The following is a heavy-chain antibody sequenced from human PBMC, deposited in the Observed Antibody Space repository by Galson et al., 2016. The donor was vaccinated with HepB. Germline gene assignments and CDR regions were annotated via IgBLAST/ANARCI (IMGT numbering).Heavy chain of an antibody. D-gene: IGHD3-16*01. J-gene: IGHJ6*04. CDR3: ARALTGGMDV. CDR1: GFAFSSYG. V-gene: IGHV3-33*01. Sequence: SLRLSCAASGFAFSSYGMHWVRQAPGKGLEWVAVIWYDVINKNYGDSVKGRFTISRDNSRNTVYLEMNSLGVEDTAVYYWARALTGGMDVWGKGILVTVSS. CDR2: IWYDVINK.